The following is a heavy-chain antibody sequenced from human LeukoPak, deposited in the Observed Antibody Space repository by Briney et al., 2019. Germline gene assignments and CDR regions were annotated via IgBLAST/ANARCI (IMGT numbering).Heavy chain of an antibody. V-gene: IGHV1-46*01. CDR3: ARDPVHYYDSSGYWRY. Sequence: ASVKVSCKASGYTFTSYYMHWVRQAPGQGLEWMGIISPSGGSTSYAQKFQGRVTMTRDMSTSTVYMELSSLRSEDTAVYYCARDPVHYYDSSGYWRYWGQGTLVTVSS. D-gene: IGHD3-22*01. CDR1: GYTFTSYY. J-gene: IGHJ4*02. CDR2: ISPSGGST.